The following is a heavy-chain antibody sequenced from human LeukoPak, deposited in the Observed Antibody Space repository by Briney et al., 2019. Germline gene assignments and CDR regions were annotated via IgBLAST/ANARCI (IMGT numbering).Heavy chain of an antibody. J-gene: IGHJ4*02. D-gene: IGHD3-3*01. V-gene: IGHV3-30*03. CDR3: ARGTGISIFGVAGPRERYFDY. CDR1: GFTFSSYG. Sequence: PGGSLRLSCAASGFTFSSYGMHWVRQAPGKGLEWVAVISYDGSNKYYADSVKGRFTISRDNSKNTLYLQVNSLRAEDTAVYYCARGTGISIFGVAGPRERYFDYWGQGTLVTVSS. CDR2: ISYDGSNK.